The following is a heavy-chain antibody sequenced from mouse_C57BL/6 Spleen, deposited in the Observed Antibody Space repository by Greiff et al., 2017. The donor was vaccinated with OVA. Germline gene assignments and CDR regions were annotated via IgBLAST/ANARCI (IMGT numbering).Heavy chain of an antibody. CDR3: ARCPPLPVVARYFDV. D-gene: IGHD1-1*01. CDR2: IRNKANGYTT. V-gene: IGHV7-3*01. Sequence: EVQGVESGGGLVQPGGSLSLSCAASGFTFTDYYMSWVRQPPGKALEWLGFIRNKANGYTTEYSASVKGRFTISRDNSQSILYLQMKALRAEDSATYYCARCPPLPVVARYFDVWGTGTTVTVSS. CDR1: GFTFTDYY. J-gene: IGHJ1*03.